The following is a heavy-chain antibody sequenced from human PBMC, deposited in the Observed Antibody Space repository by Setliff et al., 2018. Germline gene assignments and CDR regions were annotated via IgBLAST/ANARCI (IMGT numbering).Heavy chain of an antibody. Sequence: SETLSLTCAVSGGSISSGDAYWGWVRQPPGKGLEWIGSVSHSGSTYYNPALKSRVTIPVDTSKSQFSLKLSSVTAADSAVYYCARDLLGGFDCWGQGTLVTVSS. CDR3: ARDLLGGFDC. CDR1: GGSISSGDAY. V-gene: IGHV4-38-2*02. D-gene: IGHD3-16*01. J-gene: IGHJ4*02. CDR2: VSHSGST.